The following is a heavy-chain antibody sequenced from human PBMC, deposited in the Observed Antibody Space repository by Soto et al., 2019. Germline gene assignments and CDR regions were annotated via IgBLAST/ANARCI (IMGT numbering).Heavy chain of an antibody. CDR1: GFTFSSYA. CDR3: AKDLRWAPYGSGDYYYYGMDV. V-gene: IGHV3-23*01. D-gene: IGHD3-10*01. CDR2: ISGSGGST. Sequence: GGSLRLSCAASGFTFSSYAMSWVRQAPGKGLEWVSAISGSGGSTYYADSVKGRFTISRDNSKNTLYLQMNSLRAEDTAVYYCAKDLRWAPYGSGDYYYYGMDVWGQGTTVTVSS. J-gene: IGHJ6*02.